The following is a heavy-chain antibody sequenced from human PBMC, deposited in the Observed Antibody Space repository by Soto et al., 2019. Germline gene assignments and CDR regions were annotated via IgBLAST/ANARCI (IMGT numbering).Heavy chain of an antibody. D-gene: IGHD1-26*01. J-gene: IGHJ4*02. CDR3: AREALGATWDY. CDR1: GGTFSSYV. Sequence: QVQLVQSGAEVKRPGSSVTVSCKASGGTFSSYVFDWVRQTPGQGLEWMGRIIPMFGTTDYAQKFQGRATISADESTTTAYMDLSSLRSDDTAVYYCAREALGATWDYWGQGTLVTVSS. CDR2: IIPMFGTT. V-gene: IGHV1-69*13.